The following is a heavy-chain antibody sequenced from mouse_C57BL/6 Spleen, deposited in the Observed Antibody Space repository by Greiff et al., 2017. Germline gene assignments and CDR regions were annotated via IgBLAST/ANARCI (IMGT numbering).Heavy chain of an antibody. D-gene: IGHD4-1*01. J-gene: IGHJ3*01. Sequence: QVQLQQPGAELVKPGASVKVSCKASGYTFTSYWMHWVKQRPGQGLEWIGRIHPSDSDTNYNQKFKGKATFTVDKSSSTAYMQLSSLTSEDSAVYYCAIMGGNWDAWFAYWGQGTLVTVSA. CDR1: GYTFTSYW. V-gene: IGHV1-74*01. CDR3: AIMGGNWDAWFAY. CDR2: IHPSDSDT.